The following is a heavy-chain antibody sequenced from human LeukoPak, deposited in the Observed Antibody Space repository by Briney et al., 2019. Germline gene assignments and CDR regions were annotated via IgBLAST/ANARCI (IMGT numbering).Heavy chain of an antibody. CDR1: GFTFSSYA. CDR3: AKKSYYYDSTGYYDY. J-gene: IGHJ4*02. CDR2: ISGSGDST. D-gene: IGHD3-22*01. V-gene: IGHV3-23*01. Sequence: GGSLRLSCAVSGFTFSSYAMSWVRQAPGKGVEWVSGISGSGDSTYYADSVKGRFTISRDNSKNTLYLQMNSLRAEDTAVYYCAKKSYYYDSTGYYDYWGQGTLVTVSS.